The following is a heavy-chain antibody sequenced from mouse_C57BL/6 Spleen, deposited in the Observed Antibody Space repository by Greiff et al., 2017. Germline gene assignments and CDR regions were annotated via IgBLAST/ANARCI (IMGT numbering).Heavy chain of an antibody. CDR1: GYSFTGYY. CDR2: INPSTGGT. J-gene: IGHJ2*01. V-gene: IGHV1-42*01. D-gene: IGHD1-1*01. CDR3: ARGGSSYY. Sequence: EVKLQESGPELVKPGASVKISCKASGYSFTGYYMNWVKQSPEKSLEWIGEINPSTGGTTYNQKFKAKATLTVDKSSSTAYMQLKSLTSEDSAVYYCARGGSSYYWGQGTTLTVSS.